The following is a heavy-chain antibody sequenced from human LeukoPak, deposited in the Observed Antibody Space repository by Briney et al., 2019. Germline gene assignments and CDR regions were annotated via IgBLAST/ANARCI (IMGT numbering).Heavy chain of an antibody. CDR1: GYTFTSYD. D-gene: IGHD5-24*01. J-gene: IGHJ4*02. V-gene: IGHV1-8*01. CDR3: ARGLEMATITSLGY. CDR2: MNPNSGNT. Sequence: ASMKVSCKAPGYTFTSYDINWVRQATGQGLEWMGWMNPNSGNTGYAQKFQGRVTMTWNTSISTAYMELSSLRSEDTAVYYCARGLEMATITSLGYWGQGTLVTVSS.